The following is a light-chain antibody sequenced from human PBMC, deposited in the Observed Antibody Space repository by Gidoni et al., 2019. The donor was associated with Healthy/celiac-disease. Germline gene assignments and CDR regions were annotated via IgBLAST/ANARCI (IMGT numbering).Light chain of an antibody. V-gene: IGLV3-21*02. CDR2: DDR. CDR1: NIGSKS. Sequence: SYVLTQPPSVSVAPGQTARITCGGNNIGSKSVHWYQQKPGQAPVLVVYDDRDRPSGITKRFSGPNSGNTATLTISRVEAGDEADYYCQVWDSSSDHVVFGGGTKLTVL. J-gene: IGLJ2*01. CDR3: QVWDSSSDHVV.